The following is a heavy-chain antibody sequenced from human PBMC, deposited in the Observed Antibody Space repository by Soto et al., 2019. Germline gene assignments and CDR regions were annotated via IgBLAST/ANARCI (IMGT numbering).Heavy chain of an antibody. V-gene: IGHV3-21*01. CDR1: GFTFSTYS. Sequence: GGALRLSCAASGFTFSTYSINWVRQAPGKGLEWVSSISSGRSYIYYADSVKGRFTISRDNAKNSLDLQMNSLRAEDTAVYYCARSLRFLEWLQDPQYYFYGMDVWGQGTTVTGS. J-gene: IGHJ6*02. CDR3: ARSLRFLEWLQDPQYYFYGMDV. CDR2: ISSGRSYI. D-gene: IGHD3-3*01.